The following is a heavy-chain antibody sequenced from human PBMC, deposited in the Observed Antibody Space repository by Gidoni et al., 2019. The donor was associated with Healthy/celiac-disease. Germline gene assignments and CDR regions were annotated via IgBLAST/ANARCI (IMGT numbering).Heavy chain of an antibody. CDR3: ARDLTIFGVYGMDV. D-gene: IGHD3-3*01. CDR1: GFTFSSYS. CDR2: ISSSSSYI. J-gene: IGHJ6*02. V-gene: IGHV3-21*01. Sequence: EVQLVESGGGLVKPGGSLRPSCAASGFTFSSYSMNWVRQAPGQGLEGVSSISSSSSYIYYADSVKGRFTISRDNAKNSLYLQMNSLRAEDTAVYYCARDLTIFGVYGMDVWGQGTTVTVSS.